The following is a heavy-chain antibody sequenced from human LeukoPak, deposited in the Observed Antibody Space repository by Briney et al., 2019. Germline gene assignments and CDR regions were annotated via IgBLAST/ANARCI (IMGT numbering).Heavy chain of an antibody. D-gene: IGHD6-13*01. V-gene: IGHV4-39*02. CDR3: AREEAAAGIDY. CDR1: GGSISSSSYY. J-gene: IGHJ4*02. CDR2: IYASAST. Sequence: PSETLSLTCTVSGGSISSSSYYWGWLRQPPGKGLEWIGSIYASASTYYSPSLKSRVTISADMSKNQFSLRLYSATAADTAVYYCAREEAAAGIDYWGQGTLVTVSS.